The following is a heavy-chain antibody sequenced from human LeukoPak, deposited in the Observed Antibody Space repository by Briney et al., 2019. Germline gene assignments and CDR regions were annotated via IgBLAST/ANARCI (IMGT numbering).Heavy chain of an antibody. V-gene: IGHV3-21*04. CDR3: AKGGIVHPFDY. CDR1: GFTFTTYS. D-gene: IGHD1-26*01. CDR2: ISSGSSAI. J-gene: IGHJ4*02. Sequence: PGGSLRLSCEASGFTFTTYSMTWVRQAPGKGLEWVSIISSGSSAIFSADALKGRFTISRDDAKNLLYLDMNSLRAEDTAVYYCAKGGIVHPFDYWGQGTLVTVSS.